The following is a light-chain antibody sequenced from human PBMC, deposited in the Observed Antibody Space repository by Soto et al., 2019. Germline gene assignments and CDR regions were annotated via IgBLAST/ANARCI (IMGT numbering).Light chain of an antibody. Sequence: EIVLTQSPATLSLSPGERATLSCRASQSISSYLAWYQQKPGQAPRLLIYDASNRATGIPARFSGSGSGTDFTLTISSLEPEDCAVYYGHQRSNWPPITFGQGTRLEIK. CDR3: HQRSNWPPIT. J-gene: IGKJ5*01. V-gene: IGKV3-11*01. CDR1: QSISSY. CDR2: DAS.